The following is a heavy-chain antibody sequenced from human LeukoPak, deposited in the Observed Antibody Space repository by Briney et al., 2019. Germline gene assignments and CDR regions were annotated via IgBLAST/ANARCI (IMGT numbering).Heavy chain of an antibody. D-gene: IGHD6-19*01. Sequence: SETLSLTCAVYGGSFSGYYWSWIRQPPGKGLEWIGEINHSGSTNYDPSLKSRVTISVDTSENKFSLTLGSVTAADTAVYYCASGTSSGWYLIWFDPWGQGTLVTVSS. V-gene: IGHV4-34*01. CDR3: ASGTSSGWYLIWFDP. CDR2: INHSGST. CDR1: GGSFSGYY. J-gene: IGHJ5*02.